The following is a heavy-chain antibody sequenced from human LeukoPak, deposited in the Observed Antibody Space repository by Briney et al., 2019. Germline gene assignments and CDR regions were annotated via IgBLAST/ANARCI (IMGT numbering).Heavy chain of an antibody. Sequence: PSETLSLTCTVSGDSISGYYWPWFRHPPGKGPEWIGHIYYSGSTNYNPSLKSRVTIALDTSKNQFSLKLSSVTAADTAVYYCARLGGFNDYWGQGTLVTVSS. CDR3: ARLGGFNDY. V-gene: IGHV4-59*08. J-gene: IGHJ4*02. CDR1: GDSISGYY. CDR2: IYYSGST. D-gene: IGHD2-15*01.